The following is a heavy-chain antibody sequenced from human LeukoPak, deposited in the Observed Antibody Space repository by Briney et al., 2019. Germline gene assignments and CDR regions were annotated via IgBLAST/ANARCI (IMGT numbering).Heavy chain of an antibody. J-gene: IGHJ4*01. V-gene: IGHV4-61*02. CDR3: ASGDYGAGSPVMRY. CDR2: IYTSGDT. CDR1: GGSVTRGAYS. Sequence: SETLSLTCTVSGGSVTRGAYSWTWIRQPVGKGLEWIGRIYTSGDTKYNPSLRSRVTISVGASNNQFSLKLTSVTAADTAVYYCASGDYGAGSPVMRYWGHGTLVIVSS. D-gene: IGHD3-10*01.